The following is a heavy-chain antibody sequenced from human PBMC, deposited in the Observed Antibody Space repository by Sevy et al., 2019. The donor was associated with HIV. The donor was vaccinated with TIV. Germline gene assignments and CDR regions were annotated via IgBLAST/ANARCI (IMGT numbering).Heavy chain of an antibody. D-gene: IGHD2-8*01. J-gene: IGHJ6*02. CDR1: GDSVSSNSAA. CDR3: ARDRMATARTGYYYGMDV. Sequence: SQTLSLTCAISGDSVSSNSAAWNWIRQSPSRGLEWLGRTYYRSKWYNDYAVSVKSRITINPDTSKNQFSLRLNSVTPEDTAVYYWARDRMATARTGYYYGMDVWGQGTTVTVSS. V-gene: IGHV6-1*01. CDR2: TYYRSKWYN.